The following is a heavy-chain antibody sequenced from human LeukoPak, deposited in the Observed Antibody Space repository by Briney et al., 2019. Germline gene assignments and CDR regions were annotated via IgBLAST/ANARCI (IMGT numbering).Heavy chain of an antibody. D-gene: IGHD2-15*01. Sequence: GGSLRLSCEASGFTFSSYSINWVRQAPGKGLEWVSSISTTSSYADSVRGRFTISRDNAKNSLYLQMNSLRAEDTAVYYCATHRGYCTGGSCHFDYWGQGTLVTVSS. CDR1: GFTFSSYS. V-gene: IGHV3-21*01. J-gene: IGHJ4*02. CDR2: ISTTSS. CDR3: ATHRGYCTGGSCHFDY.